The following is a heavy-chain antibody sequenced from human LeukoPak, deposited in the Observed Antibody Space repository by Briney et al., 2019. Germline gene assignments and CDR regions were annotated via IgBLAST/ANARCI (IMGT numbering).Heavy chain of an antibody. Sequence: SETLSLTCTVSGVSISSYYWNWLRQPPGKGLEWIGYIYFTGSTNYNPSLKSRVTISLDTSKNQFSLKLSSVTAADTAVYYCARDYCGGDCYFLAYNYFDPWGQGTLVTVSS. CDR2: IYFTGST. V-gene: IGHV4-59*01. J-gene: IGHJ5*02. CDR3: ARDYCGGDCYFLAYNYFDP. D-gene: IGHD2-21*02. CDR1: GVSISSYY.